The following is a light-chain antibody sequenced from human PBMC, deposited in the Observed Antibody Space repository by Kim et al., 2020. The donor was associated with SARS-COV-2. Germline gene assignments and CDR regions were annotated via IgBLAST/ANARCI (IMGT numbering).Light chain of an antibody. CDR3: SSYTSSSISWV. V-gene: IGLV2-8*01. Sequence: QSALTQPPSASGSPGQSVTISCTGTSSDIGVYNYVSWYQQHPGKAPKLMIYEVTERPSGVPDRFSGSKSGNTASLTISGLQAEDEADYYCSSYTSSSISWVFGGGTQLTVL. J-gene: IGLJ3*02. CDR1: SSDIGVYNY. CDR2: EVT.